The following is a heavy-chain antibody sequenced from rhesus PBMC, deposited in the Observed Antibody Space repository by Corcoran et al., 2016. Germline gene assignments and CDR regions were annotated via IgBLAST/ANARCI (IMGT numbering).Heavy chain of an antibody. CDR2: IPGSYP. CDR3: VGLMVAGPVEY. D-gene: IGHD6-37*01. CDR1: GAPINNHS. J-gene: IGHJ4*01. Sequence: QVQLPESGPGLVKPSETLPLTCAVSGAPINNHSCRWVRQAPGKGLEWIGRIPGSYPDYNPSLKSRVTISLDTSKNHFSLNLKSVTAADTAVYYCVGLMVAGPVEYWGQGVLVTVSS. V-gene: IGHV4S2*01.